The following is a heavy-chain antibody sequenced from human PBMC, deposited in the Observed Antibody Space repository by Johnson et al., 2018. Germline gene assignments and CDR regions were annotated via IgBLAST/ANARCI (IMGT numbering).Heavy chain of an antibody. Sequence: QVQLQESGPGLVKXSETXSLXCIVSGGSISSSSYHWGWIRQTPGKGLEWIGSIYYSGSTYYNPSLKSRVTISVDTSKNQFSLKLSSVTAADTAVYYCARPSGSYGYYYIDVWGKGTTVTVSS. D-gene: IGHD1-26*01. V-gene: IGHV4-39*07. CDR3: ARPSGSYGYYYIDV. CDR1: GGSISSSSYH. CDR2: IYYSGST. J-gene: IGHJ6*03.